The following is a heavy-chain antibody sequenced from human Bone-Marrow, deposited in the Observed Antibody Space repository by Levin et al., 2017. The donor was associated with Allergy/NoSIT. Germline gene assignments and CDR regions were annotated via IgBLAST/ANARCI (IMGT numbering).Heavy chain of an antibody. Sequence: SQTLSLTCTVSGGSISSSSYYWGWIRQPPGKGLEWIGSIYYSGSTYYNPSLKSRVTISVDTSKNQFSLKLSSVTAADTAVYYCARDGMITFGGVIVTKFDYWGQGTLVTGSS. CDR2: IYYSGST. D-gene: IGHD3-16*02. J-gene: IGHJ4*02. CDR3: ARDGMITFGGVIVTKFDY. V-gene: IGHV4-39*07. CDR1: GGSISSSSYY.